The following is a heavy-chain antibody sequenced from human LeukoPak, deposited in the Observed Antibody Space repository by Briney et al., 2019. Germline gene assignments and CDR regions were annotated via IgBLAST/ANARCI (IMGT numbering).Heavy chain of an antibody. CDR1: GYSISSGYY. CDR3: ARQNQGYCSGGSCSDFDY. D-gene: IGHD2-15*01. J-gene: IGHJ4*02. CDR2: IYHSGST. Sequence: SETLSLTCAVSGYSISSGYYWGWIRQPPGKGLEWIGSIYHSGSTYYNPSLKSRVTISVDTSKNQFSLKLSSVTAAGTAVYYCARQNQGYCSGGSCSDFDYWGQGTLVTVPS. V-gene: IGHV4-38-2*01.